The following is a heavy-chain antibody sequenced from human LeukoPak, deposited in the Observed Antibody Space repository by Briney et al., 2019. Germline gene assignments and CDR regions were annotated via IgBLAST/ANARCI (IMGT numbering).Heavy chain of an antibody. J-gene: IGHJ6*03. D-gene: IGHD3-3*01. CDR3: AGGGSYYDFWSGYYDYYYYMDV. CDR2: IYYSGST. Sequence: PSETLSLTCTVSGGSISSNYWSWIRQPPGKGLEWIGYIYYSGSTNYNPSLKTRVTISVDTSKNQFSLRLTSVTAADTAVYYCAGGGSYYDFWSGYYDYYYYMDVWGKGTTVTVSS. V-gene: IGHV4-59*01. CDR1: GGSISSNY.